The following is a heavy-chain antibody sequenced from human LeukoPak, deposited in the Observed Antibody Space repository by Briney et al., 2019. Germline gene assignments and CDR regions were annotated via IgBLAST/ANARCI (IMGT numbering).Heavy chain of an antibody. Sequence: GGSLRLSCAASGFTFSSYSMNWVRQAPGKGLEWVSSISSSSSYIYYADSVKGRFTISRDNAKNSLYLQMNSLRAEDTAVYYCARDKGIAALGPYFDYWGQGTLVTVSS. CDR3: ARDKGIAALGPYFDY. CDR2: ISSSSSYI. D-gene: IGHD6-6*01. J-gene: IGHJ4*02. CDR1: GFTFSSYS. V-gene: IGHV3-21*01.